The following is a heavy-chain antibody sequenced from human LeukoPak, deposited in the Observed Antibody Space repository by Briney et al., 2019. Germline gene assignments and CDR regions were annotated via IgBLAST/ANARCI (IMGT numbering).Heavy chain of an antibody. CDR3: AKDPYYNILTGGPYWYFDL. D-gene: IGHD3-9*01. V-gene: IGHV4-61*01. CDR1: GGSISSSSYY. CDR2: IYYSGST. J-gene: IGHJ2*01. Sequence: SETLSLTCSVSGGSISSSSYYWGWIRLPPGKGLEWIGYIYYSGSTNYNPSLKSRVTISVDTSKNQFSLKLSSVTAADTAVYYCAKDPYYNILTGGPYWYFDLWGRGTLVTVSS.